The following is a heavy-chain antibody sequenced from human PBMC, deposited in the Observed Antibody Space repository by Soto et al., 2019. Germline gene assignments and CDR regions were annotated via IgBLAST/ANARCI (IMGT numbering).Heavy chain of an antibody. J-gene: IGHJ2*01. CDR1: GFTFSSYA. D-gene: IGHD3-10*01. CDR2: ISGSGGST. V-gene: IGHV3-23*01. Sequence: EVQLLESGGGLVQPGGSLRLSCAASGFTFSSYAMSWVRQAPGKGLEWVSAISGSGGSTYYADSLKSRFTISRDNSKNTLYLQMNSLRAEDTAVDYFAKDTSPHTMVRGRGYFALWGRGPLVTVSS. CDR3: AKDTSPHTMVRGRGYFAL.